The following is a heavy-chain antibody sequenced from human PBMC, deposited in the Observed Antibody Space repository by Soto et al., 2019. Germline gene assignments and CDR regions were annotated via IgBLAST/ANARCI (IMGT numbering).Heavy chain of an antibody. CDR1: GYSFTSYW. D-gene: IGHD3-22*01. CDR2: IYPGDSDT. V-gene: IGHV5-51*01. J-gene: IGHJ6*02. CDR3: AKDGDQDYYDTPGTGGMDV. Sequence: PGESLKISCKGSGYSFTSYWIGWVRQMPGKGLEWMGIIYPGDSDTRYSPSFQGQVTISADKSISTAYLQWSSLRAEDTAVYYCAKDGDQDYYDTPGTGGMDVWGQGTTVTVSS.